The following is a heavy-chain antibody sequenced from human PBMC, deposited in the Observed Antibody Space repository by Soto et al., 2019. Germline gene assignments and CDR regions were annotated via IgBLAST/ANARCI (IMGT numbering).Heavy chain of an antibody. D-gene: IGHD3-22*01. V-gene: IGHV4-30-4*01. CDR1: GGSISSGDYY. J-gene: IGHJ6*02. Sequence: TLSLTCTVSGGSISSGDYYWSWIRQPPGKGLEWIGYIYYSGSTYYNPSLKSRVTISVDTSKNQFSLKLSSVTAADTAVYYCARERYYDSSGFTSREYYYYYGMDVWGQGTTVTVSS. CDR2: IYYSGST. CDR3: ARERYYDSSGFTSREYYYYYGMDV.